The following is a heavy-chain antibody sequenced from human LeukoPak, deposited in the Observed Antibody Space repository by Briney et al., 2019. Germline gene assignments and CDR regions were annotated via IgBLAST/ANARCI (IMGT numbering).Heavy chain of an antibody. J-gene: IGHJ5*02. CDR3: AKDRLHPGIAAAGTLVDWFDP. CDR2: ISGSGGST. D-gene: IGHD6-13*01. CDR1: GFTFSSYA. Sequence: GGSLRLSCAASGFTFSSYAMSWVRQAPGKGLEWVSAISGSGGSTYYADSVKGRFTISRDNSKNSLYLQMNSLRAEDTAVYYCAKDRLHPGIAAAGTLVDWFDPWGQGTLVTVSS. V-gene: IGHV3-23*01.